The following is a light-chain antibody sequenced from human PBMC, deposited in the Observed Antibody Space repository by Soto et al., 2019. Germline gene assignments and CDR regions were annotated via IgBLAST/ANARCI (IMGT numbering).Light chain of an antibody. CDR3: TSYASGSSHVV. Sequence: QSVLTQPASVSGSPGQSITLSCTGTSSDIGGYDYVSWYQRHPGKAPKLIIYDGNNRPSGVSNRFSGSKSGNPASLTISGLQAEDEADYYCTSYASGSSHVVFGGGTKLTVL. V-gene: IGLV2-14*01. J-gene: IGLJ2*01. CDR1: SSDIGGYDY. CDR2: DGN.